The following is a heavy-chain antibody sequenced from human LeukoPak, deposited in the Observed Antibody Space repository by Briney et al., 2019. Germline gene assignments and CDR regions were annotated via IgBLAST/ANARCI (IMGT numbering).Heavy chain of an antibody. Sequence: SETLSLTCTVSGGSISSYYWSWIRQPPGKGLEWIGYIYYSVSTNYNPSLKSRVTISVDTSKNQFSLKLSSVTAADTAVYYCARGLTACSGGSCYLNWFDPWGQGTLVTVSS. V-gene: IGHV4-59*01. CDR1: GGSISSYY. D-gene: IGHD2-15*01. CDR3: ARGLTACSGGSCYLNWFDP. J-gene: IGHJ5*02. CDR2: IYYSVST.